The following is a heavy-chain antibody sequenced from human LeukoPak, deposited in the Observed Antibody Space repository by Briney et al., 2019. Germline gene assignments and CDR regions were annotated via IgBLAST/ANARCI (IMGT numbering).Heavy chain of an antibody. CDR2: ISGSGGST. V-gene: IGHV3-23*01. CDR3: AKDQDSSGWYAPLDC. CDR1: GFTVSSYA. Sequence: GGSLRLSCAASGFTVSSYAMSWVRQAPGKGLEWVSAISGSGGSTYYADSVKGRFTISRDNSKNTLYLQMNSLRAEDTAVYYCAKDQDSSGWYAPLDCWGQGTLVTVSS. J-gene: IGHJ4*02. D-gene: IGHD6-19*01.